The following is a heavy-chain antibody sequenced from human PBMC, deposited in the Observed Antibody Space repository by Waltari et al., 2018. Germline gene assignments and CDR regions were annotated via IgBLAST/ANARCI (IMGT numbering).Heavy chain of an antibody. J-gene: IGHJ5*02. Sequence: QVQLVQSGAEVKKPGSSVKVSCKVSGGTFSSHAISWVRQAPGQGPEWMGGNIPILGVANYAQKFQGRVTSTADESTSTVYMEMKSLRSEDTAIYYCARDEGATDPVYWWFDPWGQGTLVTVSS. V-gene: IGHV1-69*04. CDR3: ARDEGATDPVYWWFDP. D-gene: IGHD1-26*01. CDR1: GGTFSSHA. CDR2: NIPILGVA.